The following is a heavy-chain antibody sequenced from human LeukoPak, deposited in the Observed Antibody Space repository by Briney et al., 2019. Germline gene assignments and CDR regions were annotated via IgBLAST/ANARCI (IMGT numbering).Heavy chain of an antibody. CDR2: ISSSYSYT. CDR1: GFTFSDYY. D-gene: IGHD6-13*01. V-gene: IGHV3-11*06. CDR3: ARVWGVGEYSSSWYGNYYGMDV. Sequence: PGGSLRLSCAASGFTFSDYYMSWIRQAPGKGLEWLSYISSSYSYTNYADSVKGRFAISRDNAKNSLYLQMNSLRAEDTAVYYCARVWGVGEYSSSWYGNYYGMDVWGQGTTVTVSS. J-gene: IGHJ6*02.